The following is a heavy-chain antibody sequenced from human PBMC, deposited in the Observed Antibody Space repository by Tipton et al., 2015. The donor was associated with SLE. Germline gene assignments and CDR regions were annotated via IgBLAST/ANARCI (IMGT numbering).Heavy chain of an antibody. CDR1: GGSFSGYY. Sequence: TLSLTCAVYGGSFSGYYWSWIRQPPGKGLEWIGYIYYSGSTNYNPSLKSRVTISVDTSKNQFSLKLSSVTAADTAVYYCAREGRRDFGAPGAFDIWGQGTMVTVSS. CDR2: IYYSGST. J-gene: IGHJ3*02. CDR3: AREGRRDFGAPGAFDI. V-gene: IGHV4-59*01. D-gene: IGHD3-16*01.